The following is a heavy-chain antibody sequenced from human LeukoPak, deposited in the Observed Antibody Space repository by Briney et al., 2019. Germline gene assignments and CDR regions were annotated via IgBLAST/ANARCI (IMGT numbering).Heavy chain of an antibody. CDR2: LSYDGSQK. CDR3: ASAGSGLY. Sequence: GGSLRLSCAASGFTFSIYGMHWVRQAPGKGLEWVAVLSYDGSQKYYADSVKGRLTISRDNSKNTRYVKISSLRDEDTAVYYCASAGSGLYWGQGTLVTVSS. V-gene: IGHV3-30*03. J-gene: IGHJ4*02. CDR1: GFTFSIYG. D-gene: IGHD6-19*01.